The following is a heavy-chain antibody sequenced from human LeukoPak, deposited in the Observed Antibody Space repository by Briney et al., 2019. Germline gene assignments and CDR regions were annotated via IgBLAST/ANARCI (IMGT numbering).Heavy chain of an antibody. CDR3: ARVLGYCSSTSWCWFDP. V-gene: IGHV3-48*01. CDR1: GFTFSSYS. D-gene: IGHD2-2*01. J-gene: IGHJ5*02. CDR2: ISSSSSTI. Sequence: GGSLRLSCVGSGFTFSSYSMNWVRQAPGKGLEWVSYISSSSSTIYYADSVKGRFTISRDNAKNSLYLQMNSLRAEDTAVYYCARVLGYCSSTSWCWFDPWGQGTLVTVSS.